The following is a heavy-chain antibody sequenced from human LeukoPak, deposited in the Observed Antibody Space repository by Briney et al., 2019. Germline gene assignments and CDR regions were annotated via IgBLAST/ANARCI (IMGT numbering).Heavy chain of an antibody. CDR2: IYYSGST. CDR1: GGSISSSSYY. Sequence: SETLSLTCTVSGGSISSSSYYWGWIRQPPGKGLEWIRSIYYSGSTYYNPSLKSRVTMSVDTSKNQFSLKLSSVTAADTAVYYCARTPTHYDFWSGYYSRFDYWGQGTLVTVSS. V-gene: IGHV4-39*01. D-gene: IGHD3-3*01. J-gene: IGHJ4*02. CDR3: ARTPTHYDFWSGYYSRFDY.